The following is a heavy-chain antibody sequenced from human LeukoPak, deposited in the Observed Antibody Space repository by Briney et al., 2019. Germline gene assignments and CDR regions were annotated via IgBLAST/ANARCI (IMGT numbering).Heavy chain of an antibody. CDR2: IKQDGSEK. CDR3: ARVDNSSSWYYFDY. J-gene: IGHJ4*02. V-gene: IGHV3-7*01. D-gene: IGHD6-13*01. CDR1: GFTFSSYW. Sequence: GGSLRLSCAASGFTFSSYWMSWVRQAPGKGLERVANIKQDGSEKYYVDSVKGRFTISRDNAKNSLYLQMNSLRAEDTAVYYCARVDNSSSWYYFDYWGQGTLVTVSS.